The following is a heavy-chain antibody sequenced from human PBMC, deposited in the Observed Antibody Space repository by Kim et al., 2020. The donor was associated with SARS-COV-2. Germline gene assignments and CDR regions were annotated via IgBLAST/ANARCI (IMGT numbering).Heavy chain of an antibody. CDR3: ARGPIVPAAIRSYYYYYMDV. D-gene: IGHD2-2*02. V-gene: IGHV4-34*01. J-gene: IGHJ6*03. Sequence: RVTISVDTSKNQFSLKLSSVTAADTAVYYCARGPIVPAAIRSYYYYYMDVWGKGTTVTVSS.